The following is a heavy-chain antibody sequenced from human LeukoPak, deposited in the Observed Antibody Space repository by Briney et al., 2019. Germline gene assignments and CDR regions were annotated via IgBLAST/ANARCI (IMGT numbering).Heavy chain of an antibody. CDR3: ARVESYPLRNAFDI. CDR1: GGSISSYY. V-gene: IGHV4-59*01. J-gene: IGHJ3*02. Sequence: SETLSLTCTVSGGSISSYYWSWIRQPPGKGLEWIGYIYYSGGTSYNPSLKSRVTISVETSKNQFSLKLSSVTAADTAVYYGARVESYPLRNAFDIWGQGTMVTVSS. D-gene: IGHD1-14*01. CDR2: IYYSGGT.